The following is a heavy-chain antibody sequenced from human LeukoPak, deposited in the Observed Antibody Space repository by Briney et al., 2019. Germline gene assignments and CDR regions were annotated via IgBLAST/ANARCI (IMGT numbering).Heavy chain of an antibody. CDR1: GLTFSNSW. J-gene: IGHJ1*01. CDR2: INNEGTTI. V-gene: IGHV3-74*01. Sequence: PGGSLRLSCEASGLTFSNSWMHWVRQAPGKGLVWVSRINNEGTTISYADSVKGRFTISRDNAKNTLYLQMNSLRAEDTAVYYCARVSGLGMNEYYQHWGQGTPVTVAS. CDR3: ARVSGLGMNEYYQH. D-gene: IGHD3-10*01.